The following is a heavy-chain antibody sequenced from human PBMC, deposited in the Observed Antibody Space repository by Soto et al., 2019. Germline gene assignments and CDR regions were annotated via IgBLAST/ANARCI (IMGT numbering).Heavy chain of an antibody. Sequence: QVQLVESGGGVVQPGRSLRLSCAASGFTFSSYAMHWVRQAPGKGLEWVAVISYDGSNKYYADSVKGRFTISRDNSKNTLYLQMNSLRAEDTAVYYCARLRGAFDIWGQGTMVTVSS. V-gene: IGHV3-30-3*01. D-gene: IGHD3-10*01. CDR1: GFTFSSYA. CDR2: ISYDGSNK. J-gene: IGHJ3*02. CDR3: ARLRGAFDI.